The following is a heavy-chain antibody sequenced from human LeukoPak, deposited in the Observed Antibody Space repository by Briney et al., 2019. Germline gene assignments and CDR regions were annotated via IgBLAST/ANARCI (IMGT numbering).Heavy chain of an antibody. CDR2: IWYDGSNK. CDR1: GFTFSSYG. D-gene: IGHD6-13*01. J-gene: IGHJ4*02. CDR3: ARDIAAALDY. V-gene: IGHV3-33*01. Sequence: GVSLRLSCAASGFTFSSYGMHWVRQAPGKRLEWVAVIWYDGSNKYYADSVKGRFTISRDNSKNTLYLQMNSLRAEDTAVYYCARDIAAALDYWGQGTLVTVSS.